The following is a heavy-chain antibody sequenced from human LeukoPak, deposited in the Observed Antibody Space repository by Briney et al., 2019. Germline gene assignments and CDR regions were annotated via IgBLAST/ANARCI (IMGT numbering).Heavy chain of an antibody. J-gene: IGHJ5*02. Sequence: SETLSLTCTVSGGSISSGGYYWSWIRQPPGKGLEWIGYIYHSGSTYYNPSLKSRVTISVDRSKNQFSLKLSSVTAADTAVYYRARDSSLLGRQSFTEAWWFDPWGQGTLVTVSS. D-gene: IGHD1-14*01. CDR2: IYHSGST. CDR1: GGSISSGGYY. V-gene: IGHV4-30-2*01. CDR3: ARDSSLLGRQSFTEAWWFDP.